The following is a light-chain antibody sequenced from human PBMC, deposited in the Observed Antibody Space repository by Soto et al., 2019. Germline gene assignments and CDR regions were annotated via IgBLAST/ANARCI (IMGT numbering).Light chain of an antibody. Sequence: QSVLTQPRSVCGSPGQSVTISCTGTSSDVGGYNYVSWYQQHPGKAPKLMIYDVSKRPSGVPDRFSGSKSGNTASLTISGLQAEDEADYYCCSYAGSYTFYVFGTGTKVTGL. CDR2: DVS. CDR3: CSYAGSYTFYV. J-gene: IGLJ1*01. V-gene: IGLV2-11*01. CDR1: SSDVGGYNY.